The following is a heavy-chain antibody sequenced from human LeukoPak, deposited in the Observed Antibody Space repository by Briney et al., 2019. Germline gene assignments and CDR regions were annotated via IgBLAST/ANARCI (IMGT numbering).Heavy chain of an antibody. Sequence: GSLRLSCAASGFTFSNYAMHWVRQAPGKGLEWVTFIRYDGSNKYYADSVKGRFTISRDNSKNTLYLQMNSLRAEDTAVYYCAKDVYYGSGSYRGSDIWGQGTMVTVSS. CDR2: IRYDGSNK. CDR3: AKDVYYGSGSYRGSDI. D-gene: IGHD3-10*01. V-gene: IGHV3-30*02. J-gene: IGHJ3*02. CDR1: GFTFSNYA.